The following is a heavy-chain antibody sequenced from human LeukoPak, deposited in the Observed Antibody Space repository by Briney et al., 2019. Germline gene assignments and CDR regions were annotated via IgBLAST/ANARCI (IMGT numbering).Heavy chain of an antibody. Sequence: GGSLRLSCAAYGFTFSRYWMTWVRQAPGKGLEWVANIKQDGSEKYYVDSVKGRFTISRDNAKNSLYLQMNSLRAEDTAVYYCIARPLDCWGHGTLVTVSS. V-gene: IGHV3-7*05. CDR3: IARPLDC. J-gene: IGHJ4*01. CDR1: GFTFSRYW. CDR2: IKQDGSEK. D-gene: IGHD2-21*01.